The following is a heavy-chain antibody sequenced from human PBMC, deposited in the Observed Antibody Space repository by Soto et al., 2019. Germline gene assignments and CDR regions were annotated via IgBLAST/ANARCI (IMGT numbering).Heavy chain of an antibody. V-gene: IGHV3-30*04. J-gene: IGHJ6*01. CDR1: GFTFSSYA. CDR2: ISYDGRNK. D-gene: IGHD3-16*01. CDR3: ARDRRAGGDYYYGMDV. Sequence: QVHLVESGGGVVQPGKSLRLSCVGSGFTFSSYAIHWVRQAPGKGLEWVAVISYDGRNKYYVDSVKGRFSISRDNSKTTVFLQMNSLRVEDTAVYYCARDRRAGGDYYYGMDVWGQGTAVTVSS.